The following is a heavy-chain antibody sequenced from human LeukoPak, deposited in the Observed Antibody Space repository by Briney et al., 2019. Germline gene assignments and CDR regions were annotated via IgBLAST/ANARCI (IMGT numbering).Heavy chain of an antibody. Sequence: PGGSLRLSCAASGFTFSSYWMHWVRHAPRKGLVWVSRINSDGSSTSYADSVKGRFTISRDNAKNTLSLQMNSLRAEDTAVYYCARETRYFDWFDAFDIWGQGTMVTVSS. J-gene: IGHJ3*02. D-gene: IGHD3-9*01. CDR2: INSDGSST. CDR1: GFTFSSYW. CDR3: ARETRYFDWFDAFDI. V-gene: IGHV3-74*01.